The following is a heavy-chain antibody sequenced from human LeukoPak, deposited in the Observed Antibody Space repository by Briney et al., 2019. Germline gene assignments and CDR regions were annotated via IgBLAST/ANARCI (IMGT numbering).Heavy chain of an antibody. CDR2: INHSGST. V-gene: IGHV4-34*01. J-gene: IGHJ4*02. Sequence: SETLSLTCAVYGGSFSGYYWSWIRQPPGKGLEWIGEINHSGSTNYNPSLKSRVTISVDTSKNQFSLKLSSVTAADTAVYYCARHGGYYYDSSGYYLRYWGQGTLVTVSS. CDR3: ARHGGYYYDSSGYYLRY. CDR1: GGSFSGYY. D-gene: IGHD3-22*01.